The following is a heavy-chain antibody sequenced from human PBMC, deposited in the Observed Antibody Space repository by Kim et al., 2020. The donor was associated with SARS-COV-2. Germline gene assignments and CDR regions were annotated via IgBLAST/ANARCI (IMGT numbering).Heavy chain of an antibody. J-gene: IGHJ6*04. CDR1: GYTFTSYG. CDR3: ARWDMVRGVINYVYYYYGMDV. Sequence: ASVKVSCKASGYTFTSYGISWVRQAPGQGLEWMGWISAYNGNTNYAQKLQGRVTMTTDTSTSTAYMELRSLRSDDTAVYYCARWDMVRGVINYVYYYYGMDVWGAGNTGTVSS. D-gene: IGHD3-10*01. CDR2: ISAYNGNT. V-gene: IGHV1-18*04.